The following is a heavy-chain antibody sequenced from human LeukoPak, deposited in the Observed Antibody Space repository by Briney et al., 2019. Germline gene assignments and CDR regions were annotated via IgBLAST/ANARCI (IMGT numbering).Heavy chain of an antibody. V-gene: IGHV1-46*03. CDR3: AREASAAAKMDV. J-gene: IGHJ6*04. D-gene: IGHD6-13*01. Sequence: GASVKVSCKASGYTFTSYYMHWVRQAPGQGLEWMGIINPSGGSTSCAQKFQGRVTMTRDTSTSTVYMELSSLRSEDTAVYYCAREASAAAKMDVWGKGTTVTVSS. CDR2: INPSGGST. CDR1: GYTFTSYY.